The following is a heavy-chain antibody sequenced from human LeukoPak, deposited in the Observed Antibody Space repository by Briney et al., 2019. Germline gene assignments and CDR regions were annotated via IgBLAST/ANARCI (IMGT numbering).Heavy chain of an antibody. D-gene: IGHD5-18*01. CDR1: GGSLSSHY. CDR2: MSGSVWT. V-gene: IGHV4-59*11. J-gene: IGHJ4*02. Sequence: SETLSLTCTVSGGSLSSHYWSWLRQAPGKGLEWIAYMSGSVWTKDNPSLKSRVTLSADTSKNQYSLRLISVTAADTAVYYCATIKRGDIFGYFDFWGQGILVTVSS. CDR3: ATIKRGDIFGYFDF.